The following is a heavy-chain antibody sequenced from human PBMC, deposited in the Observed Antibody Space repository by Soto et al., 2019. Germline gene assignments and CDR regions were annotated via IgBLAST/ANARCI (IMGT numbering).Heavy chain of an antibody. CDR2: VGPAGDT. V-gene: IGHV3-13*04. CDR3: ARAARATTYFDY. CDR1: GFTFSNYD. J-gene: IGHJ4*02. Sequence: GGSLRLSCVASGFTFSNYDMHWVRLGSGRGLEWVAAVGPAGDTYYADSVKGRFSLSRENAMSSLYLQMNSLRAGDTAVYYCARAARATTYFDYWGQGTLVTVSS. D-gene: IGHD4-17*01.